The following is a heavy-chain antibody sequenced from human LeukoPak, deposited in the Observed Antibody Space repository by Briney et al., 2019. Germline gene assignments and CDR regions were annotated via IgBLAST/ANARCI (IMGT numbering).Heavy chain of an antibody. J-gene: IGHJ6*03. D-gene: IGHD4-17*01. CDR3: ARHVATTVTRGYSCHPMDV. CDR2: IAPSGGA. CDR1: GASISTYY. V-gene: IGHV4-4*09. Sequence: SETLSLTCTASGASISTYYWNWIRQPPGEGLEWIAYIAPSGGAVYNPSLNSRLTVSVDTSKNQFSLKLNSVTAADTAVHYCARHVATTVTRGYSCHPMDVWGKGTTVSVSS.